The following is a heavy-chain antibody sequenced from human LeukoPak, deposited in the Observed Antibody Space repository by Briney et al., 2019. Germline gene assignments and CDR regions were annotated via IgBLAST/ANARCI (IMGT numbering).Heavy chain of an antibody. V-gene: IGHV1-8*01. CDR1: GYTFTSYD. J-gene: IGHJ3*02. CDR3: ASVGASLSDAFDI. Sequence: ASVKVSCKASGYTFTSYDINWVRQATGQGLEWMGWMNPNSGNTGYAQKFQGRVTMTRNTSISTAYMELSSLRSEDTAAYYCASVGASLSDAFDIWGQGTMVTVSS. D-gene: IGHD1-26*01. CDR2: MNPNSGNT.